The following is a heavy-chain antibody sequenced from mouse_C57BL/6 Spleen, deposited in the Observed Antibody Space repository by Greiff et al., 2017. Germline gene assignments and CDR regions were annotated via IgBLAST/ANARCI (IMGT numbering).Heavy chain of an antibody. Sequence: EVKLMESGGGLVKPGGSLKLSCAASGFTFSDYGMHWVRQAPEKGLEWVAYISSGSSTIYYADKVKGRFTISRDNAKNTLFLQMTSLRSEDTAMYYWARGYYGSYFDYGGKGPTLTVSS. CDR2: ISSGSSTI. CDR3: ARGYYGSYFDY. J-gene: IGHJ2*01. D-gene: IGHD1-1*01. V-gene: IGHV5-17*01. CDR1: GFTFSDYG.